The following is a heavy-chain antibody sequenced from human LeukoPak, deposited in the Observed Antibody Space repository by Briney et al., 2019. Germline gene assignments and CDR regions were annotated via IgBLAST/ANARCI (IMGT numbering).Heavy chain of an antibody. CDR3: TKDASYAREFDNRGFFID. CDR2: ISGGGDSE. Sequence: PGGSLRLSCAASGFTFSSYARSWVRQTPGKGLEWVSIISGGGDSEYYADSVKGRFTISRDKSKNTLYVQMNSLRADDTAVYYCTKDASYAREFDNRGFFIDWGQGTLVTVSS. V-gene: IGHV3-23*01. CDR1: GFTFSSYA. D-gene: IGHD3-22*01. J-gene: IGHJ4*02.